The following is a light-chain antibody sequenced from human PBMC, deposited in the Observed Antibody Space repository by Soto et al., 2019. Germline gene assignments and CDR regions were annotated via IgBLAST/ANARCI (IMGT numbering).Light chain of an antibody. CDR3: QQYGSSPT. V-gene: IGKV3-20*01. CDR2: GAC. Sequence: EIVLTQSPGTLSLSPGEGATLSCRASQSVRSSFLAWYQQKPGQAPSLLIYGACSRATGIPDRFSGGGSGTDFTLTISRLEPEDLAVYYCQQYGSSPTFGGGTKVEIK. CDR1: QSVRSSF. J-gene: IGKJ4*01.